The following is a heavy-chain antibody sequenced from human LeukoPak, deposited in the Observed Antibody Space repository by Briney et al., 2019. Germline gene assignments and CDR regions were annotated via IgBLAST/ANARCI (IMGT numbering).Heavy chain of an antibody. V-gene: IGHV3-23*01. D-gene: IGHD6-19*01. CDR2: ISGSGGST. CDR1: GFTFSSYA. CDR3: AKGSSAWNEVFHFDY. Sequence: GGSLRLSCAASGFTFSSYAMSWVRQAPGKGLEWVSAISGSGGSTYYADSAKGRFTISRDNAKNSLYLQMSSLRAEDMALYYCAKGSSAWNEVFHFDYWGQGTLVTVSS. J-gene: IGHJ4*02.